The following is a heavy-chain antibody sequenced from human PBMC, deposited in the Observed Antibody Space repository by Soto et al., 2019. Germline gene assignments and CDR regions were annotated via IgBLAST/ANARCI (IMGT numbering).Heavy chain of an antibody. CDR2: IVPIHRTA. Sequence: ASVKVSCKASGGTFSSYRINWLRQAPGQGLEWVGGIVPIHRTADYAQKFQGRVTITADESARTSYMELRSLKSQDTAVYYCVRDSGAKLSSSWGQGTLVTVSS. D-gene: IGHD6-13*01. V-gene: IGHV1-69*13. J-gene: IGHJ4*02. CDR1: GGTFSSYR. CDR3: VRDSGAKLSSS.